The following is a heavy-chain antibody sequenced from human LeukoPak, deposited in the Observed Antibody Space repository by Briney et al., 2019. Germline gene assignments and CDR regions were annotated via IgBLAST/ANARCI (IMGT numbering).Heavy chain of an antibody. D-gene: IGHD3-10*01. CDR2: IYYTGST. CDR3: ARLYGSGKNYFDY. V-gene: IGHV4-31*03. Sequence: PSETLSLTCTVSGGSITITSYYWSWIRQQPGQGLEWIGYIYYTGSTYYNPSLKSRVTMSVDTSKNQFSLKLSSVTAADTAVYYCARLYGSGKNYFDYWGQGALVTVSS. J-gene: IGHJ4*02. CDR1: GGSITITSYY.